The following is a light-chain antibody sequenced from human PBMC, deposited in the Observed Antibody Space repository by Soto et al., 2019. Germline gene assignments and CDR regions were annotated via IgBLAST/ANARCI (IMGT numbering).Light chain of an antibody. CDR2: GAS. CDR1: QSVSSSY. Sequence: EIVLTQSPGTLSLSPGERATLSCRASQSVSSSYLAWYQQKPGQAPRLLIYGASSRATGIPDRFSGSGSGTDFTLTISRLETEDFAVYYCQHYGSSPWTFGLGTKVEIK. V-gene: IGKV3-20*01. J-gene: IGKJ1*01. CDR3: QHYGSSPWT.